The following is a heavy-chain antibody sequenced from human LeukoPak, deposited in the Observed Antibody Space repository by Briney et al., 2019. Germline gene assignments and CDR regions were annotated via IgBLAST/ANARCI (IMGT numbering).Heavy chain of an antibody. Sequence: GVSLRLSCAVSGFTFSDYWMNWVRQTPGKGLEWVASIHLNGGEKSYVDSVKGRFTISRDNPKNSLYLQMSSLRAEDTGVYYCARDGAAAGLYFDLWGQGTLVTVSS. J-gene: IGHJ4*01. CDR2: IHLNGGEK. CDR3: ARDGAAAGLYFDL. D-gene: IGHD6-13*01. V-gene: IGHV3-7*01. CDR1: GFTFSDYW.